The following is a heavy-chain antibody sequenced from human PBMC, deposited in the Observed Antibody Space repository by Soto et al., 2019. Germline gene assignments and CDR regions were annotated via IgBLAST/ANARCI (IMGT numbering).Heavy chain of an antibody. CDR2: IGFDGNND. D-gene: IGHD6-13*01. V-gene: IGHV3-33*01. CDR3: AREIGYSSTWPSY. J-gene: IGHJ4*02. CDR1: GFSLGSYG. Sequence: QVQLGESGGGVVQPGRSLRLSCAASGFSLGSYGMHWVRQAPDKGLEWVAVIGFDGNNDYYANSVKGRFTISRDNSGNTLYLEMKSLRVEDTAVYYCAREIGYSSTWPSYWGPGTLVTVSS.